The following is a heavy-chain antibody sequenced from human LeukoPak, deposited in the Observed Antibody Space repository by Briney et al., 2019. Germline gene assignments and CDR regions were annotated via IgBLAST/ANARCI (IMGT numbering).Heavy chain of an antibody. CDR3: AREHSGYDFPGRDYYYMDV. CDR1: GFIFSTYS. J-gene: IGHJ6*03. V-gene: IGHV3-21*01. Sequence: PGGSLRLSCAASGFIFSTYSMNWVRQAPGKGLEWVSSISSSSTYIYYADSLKGRFTISRDNAKKSLYLQMNSLRVEDTAVYYCAREHSGYDFPGRDYYYMDVWGKGTTVTVSS. D-gene: IGHD5-12*01. CDR2: ISSSSTYI.